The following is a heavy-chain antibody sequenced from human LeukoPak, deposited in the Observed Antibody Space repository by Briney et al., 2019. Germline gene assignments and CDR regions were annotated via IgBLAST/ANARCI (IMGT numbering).Heavy chain of an antibody. J-gene: IGHJ1*01. V-gene: IGHV4-59*01. CDR1: GGSISSYY. D-gene: IGHD6-19*01. CDR3: ARGAVASSFPEYFQH. Sequence: PSETLSLTCTVSGGSISSYYWTWIRQSPGKGLEWIGYIYYSGNTNYNPSLKSRVTISVDTSKNQFSLKLSSVTPADTAVYYCARGAVASSFPEYFQHWGQGTLVTVSS. CDR2: IYYSGNT.